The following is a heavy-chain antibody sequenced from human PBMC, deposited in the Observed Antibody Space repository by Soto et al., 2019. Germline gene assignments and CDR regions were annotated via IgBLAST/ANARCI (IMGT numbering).Heavy chain of an antibody. J-gene: IGHJ6*03. V-gene: IGHV1-18*01. CDR1: GYTFTSYG. Sequence: QVQLVQSGAEVKKPGASVKVSCKASGYTFTSYGISWVRQAPGQGLEWMGWISAYNGNTNYAQKLQGRVTMTTDTSTSTAYMELRRLKSDHTAVYYRAREGREVATTKSFPGYYYYYMDVWRKGTTVTVSS. CDR3: AREGREVATTKSFPGYYYYYMDV. CDR2: ISAYNGNT. D-gene: IGHD5-12*01.